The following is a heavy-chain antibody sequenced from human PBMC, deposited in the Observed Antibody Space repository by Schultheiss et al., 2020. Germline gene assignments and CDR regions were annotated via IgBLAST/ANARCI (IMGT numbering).Heavy chain of an antibody. CDR1: GFTFSSYW. CDR2: INSDGSST. Sequence: GGSLRLSCAASGFTFSSYWMHWVRQAPGKGLVWVSRINSDGSSTSYADSVKGRFTISRDNAKNSLYLQMNSLRAEDTAVYYCARLPRYSSSWYGDAFDIWGQGTMVTVSS. J-gene: IGHJ3*02. D-gene: IGHD6-13*01. V-gene: IGHV3-74*01. CDR3: ARLPRYSSSWYGDAFDI.